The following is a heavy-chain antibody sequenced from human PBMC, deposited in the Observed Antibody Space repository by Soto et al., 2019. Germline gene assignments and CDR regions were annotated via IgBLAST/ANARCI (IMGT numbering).Heavy chain of an antibody. V-gene: IGHV3-21*01. D-gene: IGHD4-17*01. J-gene: IGHJ6*03. CDR2: ISSSSSYI. CDR1: GFTFSSYS. Sequence: GGSLRLSCAASGFTFSSYSMNWVRQAPGKGLEWVSSISSSSSYIYYADSVKGRFTISRDNAKNSLYLQMNSLRAEDTAVYYCARDKEIYGDYVSYYYYMDVWGKGTTVTVSS. CDR3: ARDKEIYGDYVSYYYYMDV.